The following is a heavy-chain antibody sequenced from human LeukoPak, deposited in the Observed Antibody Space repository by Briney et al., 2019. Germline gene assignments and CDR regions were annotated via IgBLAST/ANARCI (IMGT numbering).Heavy chain of an antibody. CDR2: INPDGGDK. J-gene: IGHJ4*02. Sequence: GGSLRFSCAASGFTFSSYWMSWVRQAPGEGLEWLANINPDGGDKNYVDSVEGRFTISRDNAKNSVYLEINSLRAEDTAAYYCARPTRSSSPEYWGQGTLLTVSS. CDR3: ARPTRSSSPEY. V-gene: IGHV3-7*01. CDR1: GFTFSSYW. D-gene: IGHD6-13*01.